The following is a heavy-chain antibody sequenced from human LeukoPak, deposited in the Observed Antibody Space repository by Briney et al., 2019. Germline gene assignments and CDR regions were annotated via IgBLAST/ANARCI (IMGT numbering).Heavy chain of an antibody. Sequence: HPGGSLRLSCAASGFSFGTSGMHWVRQAPGKGLEWVAVVWYDGTNKHYADSVKGRFTISRDNSKNTLYLQMNSLRIEDTAVYYCARYCSSTSCSHNAFDIWGQGTLVTVSS. J-gene: IGHJ3*02. V-gene: IGHV3-33*01. CDR1: GFSFGTSG. CDR2: VWYDGTNK. D-gene: IGHD2-2*01. CDR3: ARYCSSTSCSHNAFDI.